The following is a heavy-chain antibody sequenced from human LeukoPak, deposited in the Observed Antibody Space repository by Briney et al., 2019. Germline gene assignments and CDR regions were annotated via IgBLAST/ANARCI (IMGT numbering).Heavy chain of an antibody. D-gene: IGHD3-10*01. CDR2: IYPGDSNT. V-gene: IGHV5-51*01. Sequence: GESLKISCKGSGYSFTTFWIGWVRPMPGKGLEWMGIIYPGDSNTRYSPSFQGQVTISADKSISTAYLQWSNLKASDTAMYYCTRSNAASLGGFNHWGQGTLVTVSS. CDR3: TRSNAASLGGFNH. CDR1: GYSFTTFW. J-gene: IGHJ4*02.